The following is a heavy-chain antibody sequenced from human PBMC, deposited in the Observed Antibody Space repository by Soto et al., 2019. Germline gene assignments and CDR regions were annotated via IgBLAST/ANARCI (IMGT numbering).Heavy chain of an antibody. D-gene: IGHD3-3*01. J-gene: IGHJ6*02. Sequence: QVQLVQSGAEVKKPGSSVKVSCKASGGTFSSYAISWVRQAPGQGLEWMGGIIPIFGTANYAQKFQGRVTITADESTSTAYMELSSLRSEDTAVYYCARRGIFEVVTTTPYYYYGMDVWGQGTTVTVSS. V-gene: IGHV1-69*01. CDR3: ARRGIFEVVTTTPYYYYGMDV. CDR1: GGTFSSYA. CDR2: IIPIFGTA.